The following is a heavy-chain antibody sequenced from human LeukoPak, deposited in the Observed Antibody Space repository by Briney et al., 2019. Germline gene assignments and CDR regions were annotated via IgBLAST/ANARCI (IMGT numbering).Heavy chain of an antibody. D-gene: IGHD5-24*01. V-gene: IGHV3-23*01. CDR1: GVTFRSYA. CDR2: ISGSGGST. J-gene: IGHJ4*02. CDR3: ARRWLQFGNYFDY. Sequence: GGSLRLSCAASGVTFRSYAMSWVRQAPGKGLEWVSAISGSGGSTYYADSVKGRFTISRDNSKNTLYLQMNSLRAEDTAVYYCARRWLQFGNYFDYWGQGTLVTVSS.